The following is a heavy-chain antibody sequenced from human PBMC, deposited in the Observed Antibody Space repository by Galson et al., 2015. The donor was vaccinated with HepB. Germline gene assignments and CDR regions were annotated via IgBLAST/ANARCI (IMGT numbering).Heavy chain of an antibody. J-gene: IGHJ3*02. D-gene: IGHD4-17*01. V-gene: IGHV3-33*01. CDR1: GFTFSSYG. CDR3: ARDGRYGDYAPIDI. CDR2: IWYDGSNK. Sequence: SLRLSCAASGFTFSSYGMHWVRQAPGKGLEWVAVIWYDGSNKYYADSVKGRFTISRDNSKNTLYLQMNSLRAEDTAVYYCARDGRYGDYAPIDIWGQGTMVTVSS.